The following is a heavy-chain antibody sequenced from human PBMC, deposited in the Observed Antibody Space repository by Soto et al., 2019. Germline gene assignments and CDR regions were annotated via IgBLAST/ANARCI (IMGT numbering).Heavy chain of an antibody. J-gene: IGHJ4*02. V-gene: IGHV3-72*01. D-gene: IGHD6-19*01. Sequence: EVQLVESGGGLVQPGGSLRLSCAASGFTFSNYYMDWVRQAPGKGLEWVGRITNNANSYTTQYAASVNGTFTVSSDDSENSLYLPMGRRMADDPAVYYGVRVQLSSVTYKMPDYWGQGTLVTVSS. CDR1: GFTFSNYY. CDR3: VRVQLSSVTYKMPDY. CDR2: ITNNANSYTT.